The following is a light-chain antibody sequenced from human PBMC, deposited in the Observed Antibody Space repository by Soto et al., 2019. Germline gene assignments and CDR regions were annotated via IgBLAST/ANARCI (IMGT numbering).Light chain of an antibody. CDR1: DSNLGRNY. CDR2: DNV. V-gene: IGLV1-51*01. CDR3: GSWDNNLRAYV. Sequence: QPVLTQPPSVSATPGQKVTISGSGSDSNLGRNYVSWYQQLPGTAPRLLIYDNVYRFSGIPARFSASKSGTSATLGIAGLQPGDEGDYYCGSWDNNLRAYVFGTGTKLTVL. J-gene: IGLJ1*01.